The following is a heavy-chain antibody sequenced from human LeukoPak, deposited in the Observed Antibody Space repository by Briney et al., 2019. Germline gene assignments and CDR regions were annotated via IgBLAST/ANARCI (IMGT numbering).Heavy chain of an antibody. J-gene: IGHJ5*02. CDR2: INPSGGST. CDR1: GYTFTSYY. Sequence: ASVKVSCKASGYTFTSYYMHWVRQAPGQGLEWMGIINPSGGSTSYAQKFQGGVTMTRDTSKDQFSLKLSSITAADTAFYYCARPPGIAAAWFDPWGQGTLVTVSS. CDR3: ARPPGIAAAWFDP. D-gene: IGHD6-13*01. V-gene: IGHV1-46*01.